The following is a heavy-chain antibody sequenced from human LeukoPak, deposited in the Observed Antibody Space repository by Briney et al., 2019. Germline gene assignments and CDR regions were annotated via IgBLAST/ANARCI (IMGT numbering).Heavy chain of an antibody. CDR2: INHSGST. CDR1: GYSISSGYY. J-gene: IGHJ5*02. V-gene: IGHV4-38-2*01. CDR3: AKARGCTSCQNWFDP. D-gene: IGHD2-2*01. Sequence: PSETLSLTCAVSGYSISSGYYWGWIRQPPGKGLEWIGIINHSGSTYYNWSLKSRITISVDTPKNQFSLKLSSVTAADTAVYYCAKARGCTSCQNWFDPWGQGTLVTVSS.